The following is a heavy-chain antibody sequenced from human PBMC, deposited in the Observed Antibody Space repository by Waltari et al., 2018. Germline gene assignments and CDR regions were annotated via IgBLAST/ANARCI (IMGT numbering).Heavy chain of an antibody. CDR3: ARVAGGDYYYYYMDV. D-gene: IGHD3-10*01. CDR2: IIPILGIA. CDR1: GYTFTSYA. Sequence: QVQLVQSGAEVKKPGASVKVSCKASGYTFTSYAISWVRQAPGQGLEWMGGIIPILGIANYAQKFQGRVTMTRNTSISTAYMELSSLRSEDTAVYYCARVAGGDYYYYYMDVWGKGTTVTVSS. V-gene: IGHV1-69*10. J-gene: IGHJ6*03.